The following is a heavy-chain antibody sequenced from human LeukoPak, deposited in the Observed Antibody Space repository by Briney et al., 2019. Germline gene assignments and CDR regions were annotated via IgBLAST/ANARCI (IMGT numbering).Heavy chain of an antibody. CDR3: ARLIVVVVAASSYFDS. V-gene: IGHV3-49*03. CDR1: GFTFGEDA. Sequence: GGSLRLSCTASGFTFGEDAMSWFRQAPGKGLEWLGFIRTKTNGAKAEYAASVKGRFSISRDDSKSIAYLQMNSLKTEDTAVYYCARLIVVVVAASSYFDSWGQGTRVTVSS. CDR2: IRTKTNGAKA. D-gene: IGHD2-15*01. J-gene: IGHJ4*02.